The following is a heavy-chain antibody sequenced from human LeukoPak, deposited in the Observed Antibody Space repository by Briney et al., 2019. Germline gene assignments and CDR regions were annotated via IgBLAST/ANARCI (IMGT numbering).Heavy chain of an antibody. CDR3: AWDSYGTFPSY. V-gene: IGHV3-48*03. J-gene: IGHJ4*02. D-gene: IGHD5-18*01. CDR1: GFTFSSYE. Sequence: GGSLRLSCAASGFTFSSYEMNWVRQAPGKGLEWVSYISSRGSTIYYADSVKGRFTISRDNAKNSLYLQMNSLRAEDTAVYYCAWDSYGTFPSYWGQGTLVTVSS. CDR2: ISSRGSTI.